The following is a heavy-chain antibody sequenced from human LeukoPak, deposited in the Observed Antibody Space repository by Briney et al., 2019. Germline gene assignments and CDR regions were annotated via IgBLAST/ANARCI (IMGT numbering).Heavy chain of an antibody. Sequence: GGSPRLSCAASGFTFSSYAMHWVRQAPGKGLEWVAVISYDGSNKYYADSVKGRFTISRDNSKNTLYLQMNSLRAEDTAVYYCAREAPGTTGGDYWGQGTLVTVSS. CDR1: GFTFSSYA. V-gene: IGHV3-30-3*01. D-gene: IGHD1-1*01. CDR2: ISYDGSNK. J-gene: IGHJ4*02. CDR3: AREAPGTTGGDY.